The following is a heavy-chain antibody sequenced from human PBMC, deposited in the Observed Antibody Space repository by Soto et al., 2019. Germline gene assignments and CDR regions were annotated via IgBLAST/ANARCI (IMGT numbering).Heavy chain of an antibody. Sequence: QVHLKQGGEGLLKLWGPLSLTGAVFGGSLSGYSWGGFRQPQGKGREWIGEINHSGSTNYNRSLKSRVTISVDTSKNQFSLKLSSVTAADTAVYYCARRKGYCSGGSCYAHDYWGQGTLVTVSS. V-gene: IGHV4-34*01. D-gene: IGHD2-15*01. CDR3: ARRKGYCSGGSCYAHDY. J-gene: IGHJ4*02. CDR1: GGSLSGYS. CDR2: INHSGST.